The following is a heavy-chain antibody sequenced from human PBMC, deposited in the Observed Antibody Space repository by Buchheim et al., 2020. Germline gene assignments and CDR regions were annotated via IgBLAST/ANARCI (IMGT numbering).Heavy chain of an antibody. CDR2: IYHSGST. V-gene: IGHV4-4*02. CDR3: ARGNGGYYSNYIFPEAFGYYYYYMDV. J-gene: IGHJ6*03. CDR1: GGSISSSNW. D-gene: IGHD4-11*01. Sequence: QVQLQESGPGLVKPSGTLSLTCAVSGGSISSSNWWSWVRQPPGKGLEWIGEIYHSGSTNYNPSLKSRVTISVDKSKNQFSLKLSSVTAADTAVYYCARGNGGYYSNYIFPEAFGYYYYYMDVWGKGTT.